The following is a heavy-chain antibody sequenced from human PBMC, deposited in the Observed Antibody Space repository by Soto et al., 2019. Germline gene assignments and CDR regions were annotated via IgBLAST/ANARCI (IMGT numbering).Heavy chain of an antibody. J-gene: IGHJ4*02. Sequence: EVQLVESGGGLVQPGRSLRLSCAASGFTFDDYAMHWVRQAPGKGLEWVSGISWNSGSIGYADSVKGRFTISRDNAKNSLYLQMNSLRAEDTALYYCAKDMDGASYYFDYWGQGNLVTVSS. CDR1: GFTFDDYA. D-gene: IGHD3-16*02. CDR3: AKDMDGASYYFDY. V-gene: IGHV3-9*01. CDR2: ISWNSGSI.